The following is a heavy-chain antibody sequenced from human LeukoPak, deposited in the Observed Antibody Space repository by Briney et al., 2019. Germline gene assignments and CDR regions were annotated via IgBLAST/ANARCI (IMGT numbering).Heavy chain of an antibody. Sequence: SETLSLTCAVSGGSISSSNWWSWVRPPPGKGLEWIGEIHHSGITNYNPSLKSRVTISVDKPKNQLSLNLSSVTAADTAVYYCARDLLTTIVRGVFNIWGQGTAVTVSS. J-gene: IGHJ3*02. V-gene: IGHV4-4*02. CDR1: GGSISSSNW. CDR3: ARDLLTTIVRGVFNI. CDR2: IHHSGIT. D-gene: IGHD3-22*01.